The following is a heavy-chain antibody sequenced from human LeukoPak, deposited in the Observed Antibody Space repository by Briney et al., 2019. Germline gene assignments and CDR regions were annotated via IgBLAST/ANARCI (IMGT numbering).Heavy chain of an antibody. Sequence: SETLSLTCIVSGDSTSGYYWNWIRQPPGKGLEWTGYTHHSGNTLYNPSLKSRVTTSVDTSKNQFSLSLSTVTAADTAVYYCARWEVRLNAFEMWGQGTMVTVSS. CDR2: THHSGNT. D-gene: IGHD3-10*01. CDR1: GDSTSGYY. J-gene: IGHJ3*02. V-gene: IGHV4-59*08. CDR3: ARWEVRLNAFEM.